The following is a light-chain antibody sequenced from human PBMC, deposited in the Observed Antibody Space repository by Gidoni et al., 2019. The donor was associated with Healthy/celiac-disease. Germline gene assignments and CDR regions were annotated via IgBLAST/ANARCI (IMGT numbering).Light chain of an antibody. CDR2: SNN. V-gene: IGLV1-44*01. Sequence: QSVLTQPPSASGTPGQRVTISCSGSSSNIGSNTVNWYQQLPGTAPKLLIYSNNQRPSGVPDRFSGSKSGTSASLAISGLQSEDEADYYCAAWDDSLNGPFLYVFGTGTKVTVL. J-gene: IGLJ1*01. CDR1: SSNIGSNT. CDR3: AAWDDSLNGPFLYV.